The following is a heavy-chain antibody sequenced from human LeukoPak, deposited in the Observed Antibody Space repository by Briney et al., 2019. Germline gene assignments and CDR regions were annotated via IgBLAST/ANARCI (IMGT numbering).Heavy chain of an antibody. J-gene: IGHJ3*02. CDR3: SRGRRLFSGSCSSPNCYQTDAFDI. CDR2: INQSGTT. V-gene: IGHV4-34*01. Sequence: SETLSLTCGVYGGSFSGYYWSWIRQSPEKGLEWIGEINQSGTTNYNPSLKSRVTISVDTSKNQFSLKVTSVTAADTAVYCCSRGRRLFSGSCSSPNCYQTDAFDIWGQGTMVTVSS. CDR1: GGSFSGYY. D-gene: IGHD2-2*01.